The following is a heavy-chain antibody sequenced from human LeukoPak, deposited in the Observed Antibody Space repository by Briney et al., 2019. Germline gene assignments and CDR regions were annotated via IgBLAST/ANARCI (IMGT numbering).Heavy chain of an antibody. CDR1: GFTFSSYS. CDR2: ISSSSSYI. Sequence: PGGSLRLSCAASGFTFSSYSLNWVRQAPGKGLEWVSSISSSSSYIYYADSVKGRFTNSRDNAKNSLYLQMNSLRAEDTAVYYCARGNIVVVTAIQAFDIWGQGTMVTVSS. J-gene: IGHJ3*02. V-gene: IGHV3-21*01. D-gene: IGHD2-21*02. CDR3: ARGNIVVVTAIQAFDI.